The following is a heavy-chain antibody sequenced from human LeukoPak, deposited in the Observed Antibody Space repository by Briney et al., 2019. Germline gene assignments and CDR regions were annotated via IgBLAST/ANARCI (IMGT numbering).Heavy chain of an antibody. CDR1: GYPFTGYY. D-gene: IGHD5-12*01. J-gene: IGHJ4*02. Sequence: ASVKVSCKASGYPFTGYYMHWVRQAPGQGLEWMGIINPSGGSTRNAQKFQGRVTMTRDTSTSTVYMELSSLRSEDTAVYYCAREHDSGYVLDYWGQGTLVTVSS. V-gene: IGHV1-46*01. CDR3: AREHDSGYVLDY. CDR2: INPSGGST.